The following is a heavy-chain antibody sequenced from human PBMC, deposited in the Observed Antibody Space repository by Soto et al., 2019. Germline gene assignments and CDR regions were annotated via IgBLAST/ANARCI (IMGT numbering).Heavy chain of an antibody. CDR3: ARVGPTGWFDP. CDR1: GYSFTDYY. J-gene: IGHJ5*02. V-gene: IGHV1-2*02. CDR2: INTKTGGT. Sequence: QVHLVQSGAEVKKPGASVKVSCKASGYSFTDYYMHWVRQAPGQGLEWMGRINTKTGGTNYAQRVQGRVTMTGDTSIITAYMELSRLRFDDTAVYYCARVGPTGWFDPWGQGTVVTVSS.